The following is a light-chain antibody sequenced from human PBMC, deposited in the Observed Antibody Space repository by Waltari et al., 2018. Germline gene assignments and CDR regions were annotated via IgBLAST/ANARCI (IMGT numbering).Light chain of an antibody. CDR1: SSDVGGYNY. Sequence: QSALTQPASVSGSPGQSITISCTGTSSDVGGYNYVSWYQQHPGKAPKLMIYDVSNRPSGVSKRFSGSKSVNTASLTISGLQAEDEADYYCSSYTSSSTLVVFGGGTKLTVL. V-gene: IGLV2-14*03. J-gene: IGLJ2*01. CDR3: SSYTSSSTLVV. CDR2: DVS.